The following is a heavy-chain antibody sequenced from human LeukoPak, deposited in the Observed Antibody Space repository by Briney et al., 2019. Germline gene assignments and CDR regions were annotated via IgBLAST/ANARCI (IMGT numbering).Heavy chain of an antibody. J-gene: IGHJ4*02. CDR2: ISSSSSYI. V-gene: IGHV3-21*01. Sequence: GGSLRLSCAASGFTFGSYSMNWVRQAPGKGLEGVSSISSSSSYIYYADSVKCRFTISRDNVKNSLYLQMNSLRAEDTAVYYCARSRSGTHGYFDYWGQGTLVTVSS. D-gene: IGHD3-10*01. CDR1: GFTFGSYS. CDR3: ARSRSGTHGYFDY.